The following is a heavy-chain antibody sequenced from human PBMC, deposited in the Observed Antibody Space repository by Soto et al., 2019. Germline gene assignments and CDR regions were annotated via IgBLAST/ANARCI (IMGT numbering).Heavy chain of an antibody. V-gene: IGHV3-30-3*01. Sequence: QVQLVESGGGVVQPGRSLRLSCAASGFTFSSYAMHWVRQAPGKGLEWVAVISYDGSNKYYADSVKGRFTISRDNSKNTLYQQMNSLRAEDTSVYYCAREAYYDFWSGTYYGMDVWGQGTKVTVSS. J-gene: IGHJ6*01. CDR2: ISYDGSNK. CDR1: GFTFSSYA. CDR3: AREAYYDFWSGTYYGMDV. D-gene: IGHD3-3*01.